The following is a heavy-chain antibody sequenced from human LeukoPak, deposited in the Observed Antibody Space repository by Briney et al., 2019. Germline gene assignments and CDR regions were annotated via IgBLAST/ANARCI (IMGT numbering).Heavy chain of an antibody. D-gene: IGHD4-17*01. Sequence: PGGSLRLSCAASGFTFSSYAMSWVRQAPGKGLERVSAISGSGGSTYYADSVKGRFTISRDNSKNTLYLQMNSLRAEDTAVYYCAKDYGDYEVSGYFDYWGQGTLVTVSS. V-gene: IGHV3-23*01. J-gene: IGHJ4*02. CDR1: GFTFSSYA. CDR2: ISGSGGST. CDR3: AKDYGDYEVSGYFDY.